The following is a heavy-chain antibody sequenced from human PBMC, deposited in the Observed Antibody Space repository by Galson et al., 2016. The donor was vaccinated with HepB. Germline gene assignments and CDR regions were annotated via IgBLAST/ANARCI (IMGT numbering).Heavy chain of an antibody. Sequence: SCKASGYTFSIYGISWVRQAPGQGLEWMGWISAYNGVTKFAQRLQGRVTMTTDTSTSTAYMELRSLRSDDTAVYYCARDFVDIVAQPGWFDPWGQGTLVTVSS. CDR2: ISAYNGVT. CDR3: ARDFVDIVAQPGWFDP. J-gene: IGHJ5*02. CDR1: GYTFSIYG. D-gene: IGHD5-12*01. V-gene: IGHV1-18*04.